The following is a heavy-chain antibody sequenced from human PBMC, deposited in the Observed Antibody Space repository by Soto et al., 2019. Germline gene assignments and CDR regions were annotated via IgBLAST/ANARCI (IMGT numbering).Heavy chain of an antibody. CDR1: GFTFSSYS. Sequence: GGSLRLSCAASGFTFSSYSMNWVRQAPGKGLEWVSSISSSSSYIYYADSVKGRFTISRDNAKNSLYLQMNSLRAEDTAVYYCARGLRGGPRGSMDVWGKGTTVTVSS. V-gene: IGHV3-21*01. CDR3: ARGLRGGPRGSMDV. J-gene: IGHJ6*01. CDR2: ISSSSSYI. D-gene: IGHD1-26*01.